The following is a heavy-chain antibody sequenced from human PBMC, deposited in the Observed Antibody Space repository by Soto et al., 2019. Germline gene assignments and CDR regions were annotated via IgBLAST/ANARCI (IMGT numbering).Heavy chain of an antibody. CDR2: TYYRSKWYN. CDR1: GDSVSSKSAT. Sequence: QAQLQQSGPGLVKPSQTLSLTCAISGDSVSSKSATWSWIRQSPSRGLEWVGRTYYRSKWYNDYAVSVKGRIGINSDSSKNQLFLQLNSVTPEDTAVYYCARDGSGCHWYFDLWGRGTPVTVSS. V-gene: IGHV6-1*01. J-gene: IGHJ2*01. D-gene: IGHD5-12*01. CDR3: ARDGSGCHWYFDL.